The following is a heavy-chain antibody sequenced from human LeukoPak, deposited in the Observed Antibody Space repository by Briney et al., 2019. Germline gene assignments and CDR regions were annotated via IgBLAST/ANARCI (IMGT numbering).Heavy chain of an antibody. Sequence: PGGSLRLSCAASGFTFSSYWMSWVRQAPGKGLEWVANIKQDGSEKYYVDSVKGRFTISRDNAKNSLYLQMNSLRAEDTAVYYCARVSRPLTGTTRRVRTNSDYWGQGTLVTVSS. V-gene: IGHV3-7*01. CDR3: ARVSRPLTGTTRRVRTNSDY. CDR2: IKQDGSEK. CDR1: GFTFSSYW. J-gene: IGHJ4*02. D-gene: IGHD1-7*01.